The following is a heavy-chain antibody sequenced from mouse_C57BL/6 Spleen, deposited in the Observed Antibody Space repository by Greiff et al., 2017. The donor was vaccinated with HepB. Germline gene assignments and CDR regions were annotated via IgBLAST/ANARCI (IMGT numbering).Heavy chain of an antibody. CDR2: IWSGGST. J-gene: IGHJ4*01. V-gene: IGHV2-2*01. CDR1: GFSLTSYG. Sequence: QVQLKESGPGLVQPSQSLSITCTVSGFSLTSYGVHWVRQSPGKGLEWLGVIWSGGSTDYNAAFISRLSISKDNSKSQVFFKMNSLQADDTAIYYCARTYYDYLYYYAMDYWGQGTSVTVSS. CDR3: ARTYYDYLYYYAMDY. D-gene: IGHD2-4*01.